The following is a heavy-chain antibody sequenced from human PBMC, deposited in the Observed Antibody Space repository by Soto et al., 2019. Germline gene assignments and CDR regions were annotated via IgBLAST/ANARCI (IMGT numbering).Heavy chain of an antibody. CDR3: ASSSS. D-gene: IGHD6-13*01. J-gene: IGHJ4*02. CDR1: GYTFTSYG. V-gene: IGHV1-18*01. Sequence: ASVKVACNASGYTFTSYGISWVRQAPGQGLEWMGWISAYNGNTNYAQKLQGRVTMTTDTSKNQFSLKLSSVTAADTAVYYCASSSSWGQGTQVTVSS. CDR2: ISAYNGNT.